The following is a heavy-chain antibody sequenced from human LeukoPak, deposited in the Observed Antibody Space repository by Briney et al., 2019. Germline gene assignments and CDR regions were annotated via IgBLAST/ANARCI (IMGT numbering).Heavy chain of an antibody. CDR1: GYTFTSYD. CDR2: MNPNSGNT. Sequence: GASVKVSCKASGYTFTSYDINWVRQATGQGLEWMGWMNPNSGNTGYAQKFQGRVTMTRNTSISTAYMELSSLRSEDTAVYYCARSRCLGGLYDYWGQGTLVTVSS. D-gene: IGHD2-2*01. J-gene: IGHJ4*02. V-gene: IGHV1-8*01. CDR3: ARSRCLGGLYDY.